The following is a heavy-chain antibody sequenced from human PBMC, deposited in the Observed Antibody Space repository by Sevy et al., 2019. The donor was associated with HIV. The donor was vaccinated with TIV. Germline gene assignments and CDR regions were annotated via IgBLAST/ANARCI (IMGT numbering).Heavy chain of an antibody. CDR2: VYSSGSS. J-gene: IGHJ5*02. Sequence: SETLSLTCTVSGDSIRRSDDYWGWIRQPPEKGLEWIGRVYSSGSSYSNPSFKSRVTMSLDTSRNLFSLKLTSVTAADTALYYCARSPIAASGAKFDTWGPGTLVTVSS. CDR3: ARSPIAASGAKFDT. V-gene: IGHV4-39*01. CDR1: GDSIRRSDDY. D-gene: IGHD3-16*01.